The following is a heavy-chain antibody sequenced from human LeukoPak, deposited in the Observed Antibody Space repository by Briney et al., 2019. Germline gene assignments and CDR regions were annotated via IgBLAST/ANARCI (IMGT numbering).Heavy chain of an antibody. CDR3: ARGGYSSGLDY. D-gene: IGHD6-19*01. CDR2: IYTSGST. Sequence: PSETLSLTCTVSGGSISSYYWSWLRQPAGKGLEWIGRIYTSGSTNYNPSLESRVTMSVDTSKNQFSLKLSSVTAADTAVYYCARGGYSSGLDYWGQGTLVTVSS. V-gene: IGHV4-4*07. J-gene: IGHJ4*02. CDR1: GGSISSYY.